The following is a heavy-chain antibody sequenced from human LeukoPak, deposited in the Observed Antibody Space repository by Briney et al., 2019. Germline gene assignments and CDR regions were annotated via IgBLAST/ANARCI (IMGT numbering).Heavy chain of an antibody. CDR1: GGTFSSYA. CDR3: ASSSSYYDSSGPSGY. D-gene: IGHD3-22*01. Sequence: EASVKVSCKASGGTFSSYAISWVRQAPGQGLEWMGGIIPIFGTANYAQKFQGRVTITADKSTSTAYMELSSLRSEDTAVYYCASSSSYYDSSGPSGYWGQGTLVTVSS. CDR2: IIPIFGTA. J-gene: IGHJ4*02. V-gene: IGHV1-69*06.